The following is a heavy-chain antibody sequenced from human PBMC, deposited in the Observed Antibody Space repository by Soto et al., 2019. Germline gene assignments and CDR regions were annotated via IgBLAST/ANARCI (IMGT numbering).Heavy chain of an antibody. D-gene: IGHD3-22*01. CDR3: AGTKYDGSTSPDY. CDR2: IDPSDSYT. CDR1: GYSFTSYW. Sequence: GESLKIACKGSGYSFTSYWIGWVRQMPGKGRGWMGRIDPSDSYTNYSPSFQGHVTISADKSISTAYLQWSSLKASDTAMYYCAGTKYDGSTSPDYWGQGTRVTVSS. V-gene: IGHV5-10-1*01. J-gene: IGHJ4*02.